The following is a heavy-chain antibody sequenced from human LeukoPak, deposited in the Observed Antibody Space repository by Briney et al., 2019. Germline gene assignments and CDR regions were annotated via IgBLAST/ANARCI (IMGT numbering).Heavy chain of an antibody. V-gene: IGHV3-74*03. D-gene: IGHD3-16*01. CDR1: GFSFSSYW. Sequence: GGSLRLSCAGSGFSFSSYWMHWVRQTPDKGLVWVSRINSDGTHRTYAGSVKGRFTISRDNANKTLYLQMDSLSAEDTAIYYCARGVDFDYWGQGTQVTVSS. CDR2: INSDGTHR. CDR3: ARGVDFDY. J-gene: IGHJ4*02.